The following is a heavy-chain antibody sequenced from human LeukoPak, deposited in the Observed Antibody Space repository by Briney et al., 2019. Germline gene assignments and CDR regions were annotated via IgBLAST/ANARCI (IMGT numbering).Heavy chain of an antibody. CDR2: ISSSGSTI. CDR1: GFTFSSYE. D-gene: IGHD3-16*01. Sequence: GGSLRLSCAASGFTFSSYEMNWVRQAPGKGLEWVSYISSSGSTIYYADSVKGRFTISRDNAKNSLYLQMNSLRAEVTAVYYCARDGGIMTPDAFDIWGQGTMVTVSS. CDR3: ARDGGIMTPDAFDI. J-gene: IGHJ3*02. V-gene: IGHV3-48*03.